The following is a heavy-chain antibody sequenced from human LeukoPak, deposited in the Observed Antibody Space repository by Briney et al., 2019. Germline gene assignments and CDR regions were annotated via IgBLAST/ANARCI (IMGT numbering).Heavy chain of an antibody. D-gene: IGHD7-27*01. CDR3: ARQLGIKDDAFDI. CDR1: GFTFDDYA. Sequence: GRSLRLSCAASGFTFDDYAMHWVRQAPGKGLEWVSGISWNSGSIGYADSVKGRFTISRDNAKNSLYLQMNSLRAEDTAVYYCARQLGIKDDAFDIWGQGTMVTVSS. J-gene: IGHJ3*02. CDR2: ISWNSGSI. V-gene: IGHV3-9*01.